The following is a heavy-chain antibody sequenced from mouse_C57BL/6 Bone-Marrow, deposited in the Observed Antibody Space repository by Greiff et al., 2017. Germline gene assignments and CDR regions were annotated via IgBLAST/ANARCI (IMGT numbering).Heavy chain of an antibody. CDR1: GYSITSGDY. CDR2: ISYDGSN. CDR3: ARDQGY. J-gene: IGHJ2*01. Sequence: EVQLQESGPGLAKPSQSLSLTCSVTGYSITSGDYWNWIRQFPGNKLEWMGYISYDGSNYYNPSLKNRISITRDTSKNQFFLKLNSVTTEDTATYYCARDQGYWGQGTTLTVSS. V-gene: IGHV3-6*01.